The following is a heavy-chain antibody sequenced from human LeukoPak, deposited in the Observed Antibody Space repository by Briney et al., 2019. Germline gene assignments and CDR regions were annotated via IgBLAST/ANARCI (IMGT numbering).Heavy chain of an antibody. Sequence: SETLSLTCTVSGGSISSYYWSWIRQPPGKGLEWIGYIYYSGSTNYNPSLKSRVTISVDTSKNQFSLKLSSVTAADTAVYYCARAGFAWELAFDIWGQGTMVTVSS. D-gene: IGHD3-10*01. J-gene: IGHJ3*02. V-gene: IGHV4-59*01. CDR1: GGSISSYY. CDR2: IYYSGST. CDR3: ARAGFAWELAFDI.